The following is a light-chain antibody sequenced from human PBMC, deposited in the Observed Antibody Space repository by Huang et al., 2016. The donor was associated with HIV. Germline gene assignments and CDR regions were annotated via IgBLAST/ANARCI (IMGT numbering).Light chain of an antibody. CDR1: QIDLFRSNSRNY. CDR3: QQYYITPWT. CDR2: WAS. Sequence: IVLTQSPDSLAVSLGARATINCKSSQIDLFRSNSRNYLAWYQQKPGQARKLLIYWASTRESGVPDRFSGSGSGTDFTLTISSLQAEDVAVYYCQQYYITPWTFGQGTKVEIK. J-gene: IGKJ1*01. V-gene: IGKV4-1*01.